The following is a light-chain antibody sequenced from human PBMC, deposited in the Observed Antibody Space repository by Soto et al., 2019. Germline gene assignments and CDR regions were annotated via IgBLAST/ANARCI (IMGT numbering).Light chain of an antibody. CDR3: QQYGSSPPVT. V-gene: IGKV3-20*01. Sequence: ELVLTQSPGTLSLSPGERATLSCRASQSVSSSYLAWYQQKPGQAPRLLIYGASSRATGIPDRFSGSGSGTDFTLTIRRLEPEDFAVYYCQQYGSSPPVTFGPGTKVDIK. CDR1: QSVSSSY. CDR2: GAS. J-gene: IGKJ3*01.